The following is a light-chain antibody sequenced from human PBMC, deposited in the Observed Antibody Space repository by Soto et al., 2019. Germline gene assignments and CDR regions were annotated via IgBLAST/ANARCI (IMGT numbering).Light chain of an antibody. J-gene: IGKJ4*01. CDR2: AAS. CDR3: VQHHSFPIT. CDR1: QGISSY. Sequence: IRMTQSPSSLSASTGDRVTITCRASQGISSYLAWYQQKPGKAPKLLIYAASTLQSGVPSRFSGSGSGTEFTLTISSLQPEDFATYYCVQHHSFPITFGGGTKVDIK. V-gene: IGKV1-8*01.